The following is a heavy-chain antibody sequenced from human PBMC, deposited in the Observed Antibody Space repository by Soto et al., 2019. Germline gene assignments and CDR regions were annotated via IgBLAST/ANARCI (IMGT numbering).Heavy chain of an antibody. CDR1: GGSINSGDYS. CDR2: IYHTGTT. J-gene: IGHJ5*01. V-gene: IGHV4-30-2*05. D-gene: IGHD2-8*01. Sequence: SETLSLTCTVSGGSINSGDYSWTWIRQPPGKGLEWIGYIYHTGTTYYNMSLKSRVTISVDTSNNQLSLQLNSVTPDDTAVYYCARLIGNSWLDSWGQGTLVTVSS. CDR3: ARLIGNSWLDS.